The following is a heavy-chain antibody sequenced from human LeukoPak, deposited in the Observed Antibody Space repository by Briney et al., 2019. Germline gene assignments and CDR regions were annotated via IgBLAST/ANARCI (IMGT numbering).Heavy chain of an antibody. D-gene: IGHD5-12*01. CDR1: GGSISSSSYY. J-gene: IGHJ4*02. V-gene: IGHV4-39*01. CDR2: IYYSGST. CDR3: ARISGGYEPYFDY. Sequence: SETLSLTRTVSGGSISSSSYYWGWIRQPPGQGLEWIGSIYYSGSTYYNPSLKSRVTISVDTSKNQFSLKLSSVTAADTAVYYCARISGGYEPYFDYWGQGTLVTVSS.